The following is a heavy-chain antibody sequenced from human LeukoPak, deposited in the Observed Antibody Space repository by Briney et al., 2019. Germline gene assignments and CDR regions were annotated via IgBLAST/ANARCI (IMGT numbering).Heavy chain of an antibody. J-gene: IGHJ4*02. Sequence: GGSLRLSCAASGFTFSDYYMSWIRQAPGKGLEWVSYISSSGSTIYYADSVKGRFTISRDNAKNSLYLQMNSLRAEDTALYYCTKDGGRGLAARYCMGHFDYWGQGTLVTVSS. CDR1: GFTFSDYY. CDR3: TKDGGRGLAARYCMGHFDY. CDR2: ISSSGSTI. V-gene: IGHV3-11*01. D-gene: IGHD6-6*01.